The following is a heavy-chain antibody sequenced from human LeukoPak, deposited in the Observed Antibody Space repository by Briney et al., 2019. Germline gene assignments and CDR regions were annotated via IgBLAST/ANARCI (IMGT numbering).Heavy chain of an antibody. CDR1: GFTVSSNY. J-gene: IGHJ6*02. V-gene: IGHV3-53*01. Sequence: GGSLRLSCAASGFTVSSNYMSWVRQAPGKGLEWVSVIYSGGSTYYADSVKGRFTTSRDNSKNTLYLQMNSLRAEDTAVYYCARTYGDYYYGMDVWGQGTTVTVSS. CDR2: IYSGGST. D-gene: IGHD4-17*01. CDR3: ARTYGDYYYGMDV.